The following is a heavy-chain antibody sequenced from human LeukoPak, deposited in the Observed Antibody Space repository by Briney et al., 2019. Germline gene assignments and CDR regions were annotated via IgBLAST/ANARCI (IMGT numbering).Heavy chain of an antibody. V-gene: IGHV3-23*01. Sequence: GGSLRLSCAASGFTLTKYAMNWVRQSPGKGLEWVSGLGGSGGNTYYADSVKGRFIISRDKSKNRLYMQMNSLRAEDTAVYYCAKEIRSIAAADIFGHTTYGMDVWGQGTTVTVSS. J-gene: IGHJ6*02. D-gene: IGHD6-13*01. CDR3: AKEIRSIAAADIFGHTTYGMDV. CDR1: GFTLTKYA. CDR2: LGGSGGNT.